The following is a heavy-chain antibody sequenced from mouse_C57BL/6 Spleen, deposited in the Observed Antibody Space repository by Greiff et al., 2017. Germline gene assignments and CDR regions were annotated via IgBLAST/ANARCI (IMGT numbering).Heavy chain of an antibody. Sequence: QVQLQQSGAELVRPGTSVKVSCTASGYAFTNYLIEWVKQRPGQGLEWIGVINPGSGGTNYNEKFKGKATLTADKSSSTAYMQLSSLTSEDSAVYFCARSKGAWGQGTTLTVSS. V-gene: IGHV1-54*01. CDR3: ARSKGA. CDR2: INPGSGGT. CDR1: GYAFTNYL. J-gene: IGHJ2*01.